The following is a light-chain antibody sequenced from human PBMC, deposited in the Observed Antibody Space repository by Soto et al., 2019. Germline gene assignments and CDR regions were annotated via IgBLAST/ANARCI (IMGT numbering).Light chain of an antibody. CDR1: QSIGSW. CDR2: DAS. CDR3: QEYTTYSRT. Sequence: DIQMTQSPSTLSASVGDRVTITCRASQSIGSWLAWYQQKPGKVPKVLIYDASTLESGVPSRFSGGGSGTEFTLTITSLQPDDFATYYCQEYTTYSRTFGQGTTVDIK. J-gene: IGKJ1*01. V-gene: IGKV1-5*01.